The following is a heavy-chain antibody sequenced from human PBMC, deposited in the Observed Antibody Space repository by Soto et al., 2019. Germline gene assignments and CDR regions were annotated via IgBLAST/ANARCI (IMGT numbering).Heavy chain of an antibody. CDR3: ARDLGSYFTKCYFGY. Sequence: RRLSCAASGFTFSSYSMNWVRQAPGKGLEWVSSISSSSSYIYYADSVKGRFTISRDNAKNSLYLQMNSLRAEDTAVYYCARDLGSYFTKCYFGYWRRRCLVRVSS. V-gene: IGHV3-21*01. D-gene: IGHD1-26*01. J-gene: IGHJ4*02. CDR1: GFTFSSYS. CDR2: ISSSSSYI.